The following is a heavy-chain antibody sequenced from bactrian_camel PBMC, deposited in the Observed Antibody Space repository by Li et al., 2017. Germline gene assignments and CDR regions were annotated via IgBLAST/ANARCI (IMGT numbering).Heavy chain of an antibody. CDR1: GYTYSSYC. Sequence: VQLVESGGGLVQPGGSLRLSCAASGYTYSSYCMGWFRQAPGKEREGVAVLNGDGSTSYADSVKGRFTISQDNSQRTVYLQMNSLKPEDTAMYYCAAGQSSWGDYWSMPSECEYWGQGTQVTVS. D-gene: IGHD3*01. V-gene: IGHV3S53*01. CDR2: LNGDGST. J-gene: IGHJ4*01. CDR3: AAGQSSWGDYWSMPSECEY.